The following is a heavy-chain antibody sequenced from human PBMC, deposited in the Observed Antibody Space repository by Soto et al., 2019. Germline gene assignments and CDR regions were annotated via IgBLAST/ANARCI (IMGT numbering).Heavy chain of an antibody. CDR3: ARDPMGRGDPHSYGMDV. CDR2: VNPKSGGT. Sequence: GASVKVSCKASGSNFIDFYVHWVRQAPGQGLEWMGWVNPKSGGTFYAQRFQGRVTMSMDTSINTAYMEPSGLRSDDTAVYYCARDPMGRGDPHSYGMDVWGQATTVTRLL. V-gene: IGHV1-2*02. J-gene: IGHJ6*02. CDR1: GSNFIDFY. D-gene: IGHD3-16*01.